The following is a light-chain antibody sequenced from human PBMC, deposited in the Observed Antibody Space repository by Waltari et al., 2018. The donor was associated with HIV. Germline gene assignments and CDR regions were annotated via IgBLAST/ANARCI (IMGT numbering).Light chain of an antibody. Sequence: DIQMTQSPSTLSASVGDRVTITCRASQRISNWLAWYQQKPGKAPKLLIYKASSLESGVPSRFSGSGSGTEFTLTISSLQPDDIATYYCQQFNSYSYTFGQGTKLEI. CDR2: KAS. J-gene: IGKJ2*01. CDR1: QRISNW. CDR3: QQFNSYSYT. V-gene: IGKV1-5*03.